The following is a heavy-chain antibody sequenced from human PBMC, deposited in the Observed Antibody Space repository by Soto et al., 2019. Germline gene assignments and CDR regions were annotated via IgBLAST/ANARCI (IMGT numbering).Heavy chain of an antibody. J-gene: IGHJ4*02. CDR1: GFTFSTYA. CDR3: AKDHPRRTSGYFFAY. V-gene: IGHV3-23*01. Sequence: EVQLLESGGKLVQPGGSLTLSCADSGFTFSTYAMAWVRQAPGKGLEWVSGVSASGLNTDYADPVKGRFYISRDNSKNTVSLHMNSLRAEDTALYYCAKDHPRRTSGYFFAYWGPGTPVTVSS. CDR2: VSASGLNT. D-gene: IGHD1-1*01.